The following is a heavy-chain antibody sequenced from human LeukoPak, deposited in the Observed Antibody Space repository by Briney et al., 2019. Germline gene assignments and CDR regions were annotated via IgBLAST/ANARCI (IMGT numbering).Heavy chain of an antibody. J-gene: IGHJ6*02. CDR1: GGSISSGGYS. CDR3: ARDHPYYYGMDV. Sequence: SETLSLTCTVSGGSISSGGYSWRWIRQPPGTGLEWIGYIYHSGSTYYNPSLKSRVTISVDRSKNQFSLKLSSVTAADTAVYYCARDHPYYYGMDVWGQGTTVTVSS. V-gene: IGHV4-30-2*01. CDR2: IYHSGST.